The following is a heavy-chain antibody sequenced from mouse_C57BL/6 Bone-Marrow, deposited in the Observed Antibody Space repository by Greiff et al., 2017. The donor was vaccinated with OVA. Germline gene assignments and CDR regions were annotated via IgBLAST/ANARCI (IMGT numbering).Heavy chain of an antibody. CDR3: KREGYIYPGYYDV. J-gene: IGHJ1*03. V-gene: IGHV5-9-1*02. CDR1: GFTFSSYA. Sequence: EVQLVESGEGLVKPGGSLKLSCAASGFTFSSYAMSWVRQTPEKRLEWVAYISSGGDYIYYADTVKGRFTISRDNARNTLYLQMSSLKSEDAAMYDCKREGYIYPGYYDVWGTGTTVTVSS. D-gene: IGHD1-3*01. CDR2: ISSGGDYI.